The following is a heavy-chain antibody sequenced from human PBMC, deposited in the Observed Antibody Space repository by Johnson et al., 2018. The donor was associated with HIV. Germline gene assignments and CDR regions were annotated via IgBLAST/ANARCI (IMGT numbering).Heavy chain of an antibody. D-gene: IGHD5-18*01. CDR3: ARDGRDLVTRGSFDV. V-gene: IGHV3-30-3*01. Sequence: QVQLVESGGGVVQPGRSLRLSCAASGFTFSSYAMHWVRQAPGKGLEWVAVISYDGSNTYYADSVTGRFTLSRDNSKNTLYLQMNSLRAEDTAVYYCARDGRDLVTRGSFDVWGQGTVVTVSS. CDR1: GFTFSSYA. J-gene: IGHJ3*01. CDR2: ISYDGSNT.